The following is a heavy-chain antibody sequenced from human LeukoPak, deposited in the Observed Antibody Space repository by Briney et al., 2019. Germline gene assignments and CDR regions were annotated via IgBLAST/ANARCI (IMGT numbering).Heavy chain of an antibody. Sequence: GGSLRLSCVGSGFTFKNHWMVRVRQAPGKGLEWVANMKQGGSEQYYGDSVRGRFTISRDNAKNSLYLQMNSLRVADTAVYYCARDADWASDYWGQGTLVTVSS. CDR3: ARDADWASDY. D-gene: IGHD3/OR15-3a*01. CDR2: MKQGGSEQ. CDR1: GFTFKNHW. J-gene: IGHJ4*02. V-gene: IGHV3-7*01.